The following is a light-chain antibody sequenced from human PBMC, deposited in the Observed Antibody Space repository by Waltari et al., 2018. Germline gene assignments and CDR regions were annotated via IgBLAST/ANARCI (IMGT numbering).Light chain of an antibody. Sequence: EIVLTQSPGSLSSSPGERVTLSCRASQSVSRALAWYQKKPDQAPRLLIFGASNRATGIPDRFSGSGSETDFSLTISRLEPEDFAVYYCQHYVRLPATFGRGTKVEIK. CDR2: GAS. CDR3: QHYVRLPAT. V-gene: IGKV3-20*01. CDR1: QSVSRA. J-gene: IGKJ1*01.